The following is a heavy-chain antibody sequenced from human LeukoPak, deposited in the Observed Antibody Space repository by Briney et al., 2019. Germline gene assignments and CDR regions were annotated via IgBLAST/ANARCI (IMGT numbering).Heavy chain of an antibody. CDR3: ARVLRRTTLLKYYYGMDV. CDR1: GYTFTSYG. J-gene: IGHJ6*02. CDR2: ISAYNGNT. D-gene: IGHD3-10*01. V-gene: IGHV1-18*01. Sequence: GASVKVSCTASGYTFTSYGISWVRQAPGQGLEWMGWISAYNGNTNYAQKLQGRVTMTTDTSTSTAYMELRSLRSDDTAVYYCARVLRRTTLLKYYYGMDVWGQGTTVTVSS.